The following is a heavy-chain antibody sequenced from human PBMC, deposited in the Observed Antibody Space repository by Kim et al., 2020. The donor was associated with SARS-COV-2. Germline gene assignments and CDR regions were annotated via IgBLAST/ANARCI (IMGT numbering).Heavy chain of an antibody. CDR2: IKRTIDGGTA. D-gene: IGHD2-15*01. V-gene: IGHV3-15*01. CDR3: TTDSGAY. CDR1: GFTFSNSW. J-gene: IGHJ4*02. Sequence: GGSLRLSCVASGFTFSNSWMTWVRQPPGKGLEWVGRIKRTIDGGTADYAAPVKGRFSISKDESQNRVFLQMDGLKIDDTAVYYCTTDSGAYWGQGALVTVSS.